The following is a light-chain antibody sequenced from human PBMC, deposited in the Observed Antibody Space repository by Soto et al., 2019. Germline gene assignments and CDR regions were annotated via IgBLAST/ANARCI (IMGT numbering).Light chain of an antibody. V-gene: IGLV2-14*01. J-gene: IGLJ1*01. CDR1: SSDVGGYNY. CDR3: SSFASSSTYV. CDR2: EVT. Sequence: QSALTQHASVSGSPGQSITISCTGTSSDVGGYNYVCWYQQYPGKAPKLLIYEVTNRPSGVSSRFSGSKSGNTASLTISGLQAEDEADYYCSSFASSSTYVFGTGTKVTVL.